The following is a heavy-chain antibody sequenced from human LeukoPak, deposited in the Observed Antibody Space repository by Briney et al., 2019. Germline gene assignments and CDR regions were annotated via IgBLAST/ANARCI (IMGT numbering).Heavy chain of an antibody. J-gene: IGHJ4*02. CDR1: GFTFSNYW. CDR3: AKAPVTSCRGAFCYPFDY. CDR2: INSDGINT. D-gene: IGHD2-15*01. Sequence: GGSLRLSCAASGFTFSNYWMHWVRHAPGKGLVWVSRINSDGINTSYADSVKGRFTISRDNAKNTLYLQMNSLRAEDAAVYYCAKAPVTSCRGAFCYPFDYWGQGTLVTVSS. V-gene: IGHV3-74*01.